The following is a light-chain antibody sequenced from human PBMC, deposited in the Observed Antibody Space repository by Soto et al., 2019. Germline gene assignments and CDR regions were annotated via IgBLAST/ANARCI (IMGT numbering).Light chain of an antibody. Sequence: EIVMTQSPATLSLSPGERATLSCRASQSVGTYLAWYQQKPGQAPRLLIYGASSRATGIPDRFSGSGSGTDFTLTISRLEPEDFAVYYCQQYGSSSWTFGQGTKVDI. CDR2: GAS. CDR1: QSVGTY. J-gene: IGKJ1*01. CDR3: QQYGSSSWT. V-gene: IGKV3-20*01.